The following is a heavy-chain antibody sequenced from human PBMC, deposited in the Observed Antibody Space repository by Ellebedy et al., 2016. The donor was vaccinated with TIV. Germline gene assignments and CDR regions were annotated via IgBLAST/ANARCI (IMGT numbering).Heavy chain of an antibody. D-gene: IGHD6-13*01. J-gene: IGHJ4*02. CDR3: ARPLFYSSSWYIPLGY. CDR1: GFTFSAYA. Sequence: GESLKISCAASGFTFSAYAMSWVRQAPGMGLEWVSVMSGGGDLIYYADSVKGRFTISRDNSKNTLYLQMNSLRAEDTAVYYCARPLFYSSSWYIPLGYWGQGTLVTVSS. V-gene: IGHV3-23*01. CDR2: MSGGGDLI.